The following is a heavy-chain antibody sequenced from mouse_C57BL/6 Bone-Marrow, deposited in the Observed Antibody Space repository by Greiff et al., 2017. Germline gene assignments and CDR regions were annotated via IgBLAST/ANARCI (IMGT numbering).Heavy chain of an antibody. D-gene: IGHD2-1*01. CDR3: ARSRVYGNYVWFAY. V-gene: IGHV1-53*01. J-gene: IGHJ3*01. Sequence: QVHVKQPGTELVKPGASVKLSCKASGYTFTSYWMHWVKQRPGQGLEWIGNINPSNGGTNYNEKFKSKATLTVDKSSSTAYMQLSSLTSEDSAVYYCARSRVYGNYVWFAYWGQGTLVTVSA. CDR1: GYTFTSYW. CDR2: INPSNGGT.